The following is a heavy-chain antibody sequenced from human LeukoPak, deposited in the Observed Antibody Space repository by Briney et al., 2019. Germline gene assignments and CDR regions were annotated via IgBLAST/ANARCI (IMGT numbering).Heavy chain of an antibody. CDR1: GFTFSDYS. D-gene: IGHD3-10*01. J-gene: IGHJ5*02. Sequence: GRSLRLSCAASGFTFSDYSMHWVRHAPGKGPEWVAAVSFDVKNEYYLDSVKGRFSVSRDNSRGTLYLEMNSLRTEDTATYFCAKTQLARGNGEIFETWGQGALVTVSS. CDR2: VSFDVKNE. CDR3: AKTQLARGNGEIFET. V-gene: IGHV3-30*18.